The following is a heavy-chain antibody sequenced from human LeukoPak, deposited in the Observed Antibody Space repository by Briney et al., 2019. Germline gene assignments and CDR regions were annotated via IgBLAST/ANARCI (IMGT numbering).Heavy chain of an antibody. CDR2: IKQDGSEK. Sequence: GGSLGLSCAASGFTFSSYWMSWVRQAPGKGLEWVANIKQDGSEKYYVDSVKGRFTISRDNAKNSLYLQMNSLRAEDTAVYYCARDKGSSWYNYYYYYMDVWGEGTTVTVSS. CDR3: ARDKGSSWYNYYYYYMDV. D-gene: IGHD6-13*01. CDR1: GFTFSSYW. J-gene: IGHJ6*03. V-gene: IGHV3-7*01.